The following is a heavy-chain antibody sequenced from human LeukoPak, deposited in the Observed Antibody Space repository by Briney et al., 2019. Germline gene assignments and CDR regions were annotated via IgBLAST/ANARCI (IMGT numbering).Heavy chain of an antibody. Sequence: GGSLRLSCAASGFTFSSYAMSWVRQAPGKGLEWVSAISGSGGSTYYADSVKGRFTIFRDNSKNTLYLQMNSLRAEDTAVYYCARHSGSYGYYYYMDVWGKGTTVTVSS. CDR3: ARHSGSYGYYYYMDV. V-gene: IGHV3-23*01. J-gene: IGHJ6*03. CDR2: ISGSGGST. D-gene: IGHD1-26*01. CDR1: GFTFSSYA.